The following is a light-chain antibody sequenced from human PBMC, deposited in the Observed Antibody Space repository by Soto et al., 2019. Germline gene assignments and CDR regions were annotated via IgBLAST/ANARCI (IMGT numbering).Light chain of an antibody. CDR2: GAS. CDR1: QSINSNY. J-gene: IGKJ4*01. V-gene: IGKV3-20*01. Sequence: EIVLTQSPGTLSLSPGERATLSCRASQSINSNYLVWYQHKPGQAPRLLIHGASIRATGIPDRFSGSGSGTDFTLTISRLEPEDLAVYYCQQYGSSPLTFGGGTKVEIK. CDR3: QQYGSSPLT.